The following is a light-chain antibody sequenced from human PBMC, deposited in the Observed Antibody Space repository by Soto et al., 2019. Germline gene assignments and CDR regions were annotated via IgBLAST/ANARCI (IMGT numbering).Light chain of an antibody. Sequence: EVVLTQSPATLSLSPGERATLSCRASQSISSFLAWYQQKPGQVPRLLIYDTSNRATGIPARFSGSGSGTDFTLNISSLAPEDFAVYYCQHRSNWPPAFGQGTRLEIK. J-gene: IGKJ5*01. CDR2: DTS. CDR3: QHRSNWPPA. V-gene: IGKV3-11*01. CDR1: QSISSF.